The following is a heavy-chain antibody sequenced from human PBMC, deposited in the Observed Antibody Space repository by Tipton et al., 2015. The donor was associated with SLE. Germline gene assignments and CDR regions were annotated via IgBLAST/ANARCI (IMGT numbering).Heavy chain of an antibody. D-gene: IGHD4-11*01. CDR1: GYSFTSYW. Sequence: QLVQSGAEVKKPGESLKISCKGSGYSFTSYWIAWVRQMPGKGLEWVGIIYPGDSDTGYSPSFQGQVTISADRSTSTAYLQWSSLKASDTAIYYCARRQGSVNTNWFDPWGQGTLVTVSS. J-gene: IGHJ5*02. V-gene: IGHV5-51*03. CDR2: IYPGDSDT. CDR3: ARRQGSVNTNWFDP.